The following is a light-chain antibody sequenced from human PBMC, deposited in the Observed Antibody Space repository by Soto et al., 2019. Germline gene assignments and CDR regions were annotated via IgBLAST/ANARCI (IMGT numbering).Light chain of an antibody. CDR1: SSNIGAGYD. V-gene: IGLV1-40*01. CDR3: QSYDSSLSAPYV. J-gene: IGLJ1*01. Sequence: QAVLTQPHSVSGAPGQRVTISCTGSSSNIGAGYDVHWYQQLPGTAPKLLIYGNSSRPSGVPDRFSGSKSGTSASLAITGLQAEDEADYYCQSYDSSLSAPYVFGTGTKVTVL. CDR2: GNS.